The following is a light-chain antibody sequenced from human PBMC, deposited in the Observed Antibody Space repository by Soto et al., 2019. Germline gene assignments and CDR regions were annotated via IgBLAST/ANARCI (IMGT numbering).Light chain of an antibody. Sequence: EIVLMQSPGTLSLSPGERATLSCRARQSVSNNYVAGYQQKPGQAPRLLIAGASSRATGIPDRFSGSGSGTDFTLTISRLEPEDFAVYYCQQYGSSPPLTFGGGTKVEIK. CDR3: QQYGSSPPLT. J-gene: IGKJ4*01. CDR2: GAS. CDR1: QSVSNNY. V-gene: IGKV3-20*01.